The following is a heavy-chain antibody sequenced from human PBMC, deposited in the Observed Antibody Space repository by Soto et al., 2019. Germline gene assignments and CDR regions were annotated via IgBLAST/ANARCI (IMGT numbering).Heavy chain of an antibody. CDR2: INHSGST. CDR3: ARSEVRGVILS. J-gene: IGHJ4*02. V-gene: IGHV4-34*01. CDR1: GGSFSGYY. D-gene: IGHD3-10*01. Sequence: PSETLSLTCAVYGGSFSGYYWSWIRQPPGKGLEWIGEINHSGSTNYNPSLKSRVTISVDTSKNQFSLKLSSVTAADTAVYYCARSEVRGVILSWGQGTLVTVSS.